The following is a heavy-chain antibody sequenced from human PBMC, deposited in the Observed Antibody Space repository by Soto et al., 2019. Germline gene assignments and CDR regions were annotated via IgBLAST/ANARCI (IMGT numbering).Heavy chain of an antibody. Sequence: PGGSLRLSCAASGCHFRSYAMSWVRQAPGKGLEWVGRIKGEADGGTTDYAAPVKGRITISRDHSKDTLYLQMNSLKTEDTAVYYCTTGLSNGYYNFDYWGQGTPVTVSS. CDR3: TTGLSNGYYNFDY. J-gene: IGHJ4*02. V-gene: IGHV3-15*01. D-gene: IGHD3-22*01. CDR2: IKGEADGGTT. CDR1: GCHFRSYA.